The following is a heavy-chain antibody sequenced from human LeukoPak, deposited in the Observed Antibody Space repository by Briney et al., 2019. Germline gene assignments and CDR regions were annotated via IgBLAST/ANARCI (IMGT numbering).Heavy chain of an antibody. J-gene: IGHJ4*02. V-gene: IGHV4-39*07. D-gene: IGHD3-10*01. Sequence: PSETLSLTCTVSGGSISGSSYYWGWIRQPPGKGLEWIGSIYYSGSTNYNPSLKSRVTISVDTSKNLFSLKLSSVTAADTALYYCARGSIRNTYVSGSYYLDYWGQGTPVTVSS. CDR3: ARGSIRNTYVSGSYYLDY. CDR1: GGSISGSSYY. CDR2: IYYSGST.